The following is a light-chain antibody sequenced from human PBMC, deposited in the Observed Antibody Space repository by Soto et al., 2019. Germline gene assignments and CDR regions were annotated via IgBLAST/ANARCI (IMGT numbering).Light chain of an antibody. CDR1: QSVSSSS. J-gene: IGKJ1*01. Sequence: EIVLTQSPGTLSLSPGEGATLSCGASQSVSSSSLAWYQQKPGQAPRLLMYGASSRATGIPDRFSGSGSGTDFTLTISRLEPEDFAVYYCQQYGSSPRTFGQGTKVEIK. V-gene: IGKV3-20*01. CDR3: QQYGSSPRT. CDR2: GAS.